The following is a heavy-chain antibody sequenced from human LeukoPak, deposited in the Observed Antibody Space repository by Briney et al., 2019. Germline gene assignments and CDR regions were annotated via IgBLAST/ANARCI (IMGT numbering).Heavy chain of an antibody. V-gene: IGHV5-51*01. Sequence: GESLKISCKGSGYGFTSYWIGWVRQMPGKGLEWMGIIYPGDSDTRYSPSFQGQVTISADKSISTAYLQWSSLKASDTAMYYCARRYGSGSYPNWFDPWGQGTLVTVSS. CDR2: IYPGDSDT. J-gene: IGHJ5*02. CDR3: ARRYGSGSYPNWFDP. D-gene: IGHD3-10*01. CDR1: GYGFTSYW.